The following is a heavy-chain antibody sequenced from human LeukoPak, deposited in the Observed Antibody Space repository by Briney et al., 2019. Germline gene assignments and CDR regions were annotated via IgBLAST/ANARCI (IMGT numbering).Heavy chain of an antibody. CDR2: ISGSGGST. J-gene: IGHJ4*02. D-gene: IGHD3-3*01. CDR3: ARGLITIFGVVTPPDY. CDR1: GFTFSSYA. V-gene: IGHV3-23*01. Sequence: GGSLRLSCAASGFTFSSYAMSWVRQAPGKGLEWVSAISGSGGSTYYADSVKGRFTISRDNPKNTLYLQMNSLRAEDTAVYYCARGLITIFGVVTPPDYWGQGTLVTVSS.